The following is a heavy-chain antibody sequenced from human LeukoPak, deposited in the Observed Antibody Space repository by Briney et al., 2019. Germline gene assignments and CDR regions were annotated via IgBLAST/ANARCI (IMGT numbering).Heavy chain of an antibody. V-gene: IGHV4-34*01. CDR1: GGSFSGYY. J-gene: IGHJ6*02. D-gene: IGHD6-13*01. Sequence: SETLSLTCAVYGGSFSGYYWSWIRQPPGKGLEWIGEINHSGSTNYNPSLRMRVTISVDTSKNQFSLKLGSVTAADTAVYYCARGVAVADGMDVWGQGTTVTVSS. CDR2: INHSGST. CDR3: ARGVAVADGMDV.